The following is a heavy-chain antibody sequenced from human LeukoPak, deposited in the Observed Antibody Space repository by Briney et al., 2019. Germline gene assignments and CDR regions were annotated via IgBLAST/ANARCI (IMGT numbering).Heavy chain of an antibody. CDR3: ARRGSEDSSGYPWGYYFDY. D-gene: IGHD3-22*01. CDR2: INHSGST. V-gene: IGHV4-34*01. J-gene: IGHJ4*02. Sequence: PSETLSLTCAVYGGSFSGYYWSWIRQPPGKGLEWIGEINHSGSTNYNPSLTSRVTISVDTSKNQFSLKLSSVTAADTAVYYCARRGSEDSSGYPWGYYFDYWGQGTLVTVSS. CDR1: GGSFSGYY.